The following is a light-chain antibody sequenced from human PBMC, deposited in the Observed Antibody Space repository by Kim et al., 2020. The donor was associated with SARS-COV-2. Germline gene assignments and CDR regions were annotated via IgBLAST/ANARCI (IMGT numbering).Light chain of an antibody. Sequence: QSITISCTGASSDVGVYNVVSWYQHHPSKAPKLLIYAVDNRPSGVSIRFSGSKSGNTASLTISGLQAEDEADYYCSSYIRGSTNYVFGTGTKVTVL. J-gene: IGLJ1*01. CDR3: SSYIRGSTNYV. CDR1: SSDVGVYNV. CDR2: AVD. V-gene: IGLV2-14*01.